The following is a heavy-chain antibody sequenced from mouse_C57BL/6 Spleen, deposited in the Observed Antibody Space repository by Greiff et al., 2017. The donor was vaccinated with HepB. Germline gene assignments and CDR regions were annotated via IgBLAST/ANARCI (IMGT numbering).Heavy chain of an antibody. CDR1: GYTFTDYY. V-gene: IGHV1-26*01. CDR3: GYGYNFDY. J-gene: IGHJ2*01. D-gene: IGHD2-2*01. Sequence: EVQLQQSGPELVKPGASVKISCKASGYTFTDYYMNWVKQSHGKSLEWIGDINPNNGGTSYNQKFKGKATLTVDKSSSTAYMELRSLTSEDSAVYYCGYGYNFDYWGQGTTLTVSS. CDR2: INPNNGGT.